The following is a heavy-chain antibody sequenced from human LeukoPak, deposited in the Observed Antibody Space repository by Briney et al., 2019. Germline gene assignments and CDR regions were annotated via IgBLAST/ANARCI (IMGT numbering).Heavy chain of an antibody. CDR2: IYYSGST. D-gene: IGHD3-22*01. CDR3: ARQRYYYDSSGSNWFDP. V-gene: IGHV4-39*01. Sequence: SETLSLTCTVSGGSISSSSYYWGWIRQPPGKGLEWIGSIYYSGSTYYNPSLKSRVTISVDKSKNQFSLKLSSVTAADTAVYYCARQRYYYDSSGSNWFDPWGQGTLVTVSS. CDR1: GGSISSSSYY. J-gene: IGHJ5*02.